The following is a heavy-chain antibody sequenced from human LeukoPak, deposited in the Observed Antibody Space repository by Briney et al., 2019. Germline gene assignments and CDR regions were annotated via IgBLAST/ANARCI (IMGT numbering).Heavy chain of an antibody. D-gene: IGHD6-13*01. V-gene: IGHV4-4*07. Sequence: PSETLSLTCTVSGGSISSYYWSWIRQPAGKGLEWIGRIYTSGSTNYNPSLKSRVTMSVDTSKNQFSLKLSSVTAADTAVYYCARGRSIGYSSSWANWFGPWGQGTLVTVSS. CDR3: ARGRSIGYSSSWANWFGP. CDR1: GGSISSYY. J-gene: IGHJ5*02. CDR2: IYTSGST.